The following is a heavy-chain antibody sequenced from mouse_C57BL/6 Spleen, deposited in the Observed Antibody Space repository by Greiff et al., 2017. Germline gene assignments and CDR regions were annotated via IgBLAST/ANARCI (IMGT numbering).Heavy chain of an antibody. J-gene: IGHJ3*01. CDR1: GYSITSGYY. CDR3: ARDPGFAY. CDR2: ISYDGSN. Sequence: EVKLVESGPGLVKPSQSLSLTCSVTGYSITSGYYWNWIRQFPGNKLEWMGYISYDGSNNYNPSLKNRISITRDTSKNQFFLKLNSVTTEDTATYYCARDPGFAYWGQGTLVTVSA. V-gene: IGHV3-6*01.